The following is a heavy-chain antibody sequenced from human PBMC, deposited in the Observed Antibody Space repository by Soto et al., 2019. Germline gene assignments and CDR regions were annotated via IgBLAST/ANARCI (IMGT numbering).Heavy chain of an antibody. Sequence: QVQLVQSGAEVKKPGASVKVSCKASGYTFTSYYMHWVRQAPGQGREWMGIINSSGGSTSYAQKFEGTVTMTRDTSTSIVYMELGSLRSEDTAVYYCARAETGDHNYYYGMDVWGQGTTVTVSS. V-gene: IGHV1-46*01. CDR1: GYTFTSYY. CDR2: INSSGGST. CDR3: ARAETGDHNYYYGMDV. D-gene: IGHD7-27*01. J-gene: IGHJ6*02.